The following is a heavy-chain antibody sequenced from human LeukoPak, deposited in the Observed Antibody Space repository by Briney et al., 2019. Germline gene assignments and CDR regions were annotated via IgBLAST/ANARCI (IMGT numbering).Heavy chain of an antibody. CDR1: GITFSNYA. CDR2: MRTSDTNT. J-gene: IGHJ6*03. V-gene: IGHV3-23*01. CDR3: ARTPSGVTYWSGQFIYYYMDV. Sequence: GGSLRLSCAASGITFSNYAMSWVRQAPGQGLEWVSGMRTSDTNTNYADSVKGRFSISRDNSKNTLYLQMHSLRTEDTAVYYCARTPSGVTYWSGQFIYYYMDVWGKGTTVTVSS. D-gene: IGHD2-8*02.